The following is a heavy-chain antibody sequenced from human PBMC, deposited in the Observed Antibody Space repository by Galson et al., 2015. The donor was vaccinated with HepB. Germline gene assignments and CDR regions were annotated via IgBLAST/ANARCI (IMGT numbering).Heavy chain of an antibody. V-gene: IGHV5-51*01. J-gene: IGHJ3*02. CDR3: AAPIYYYDSSGYPDAFDS. CDR1: GYSFTSYW. D-gene: IGHD3-22*01. Sequence: QSGAEVKKPGESLKISCKGSGYSFTSYWIGWVRQMPGKGLEWMGIIYPGDSDTRYSPSFQGQVTISADKSISTAYLQWSSLKASDTAMYYCAAPIYYYDSSGYPDAFDSWGQGTMVTVSS. CDR2: IYPGDSDT.